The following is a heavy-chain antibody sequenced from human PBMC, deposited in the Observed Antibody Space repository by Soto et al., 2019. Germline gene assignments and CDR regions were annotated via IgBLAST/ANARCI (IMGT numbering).Heavy chain of an antibody. CDR1: GFTVNNYG. CDR3: VKDYYDTLAGYYGPDY. CDR2: ISYDGNTK. D-gene: IGHD3-9*01. Sequence: QVQLVESGGGVVQPGRSLRLSCVASGFTVNNYGIHWVRQAPGKGLEWVTVISYDGNTKYSADSVKGRFTISRYNSKNPLSLQLKGLRPEDTAVYYCVKDYYDTLAGYYGPDYWGKGTLVTVSS. J-gene: IGHJ4*02. V-gene: IGHV3-30*18.